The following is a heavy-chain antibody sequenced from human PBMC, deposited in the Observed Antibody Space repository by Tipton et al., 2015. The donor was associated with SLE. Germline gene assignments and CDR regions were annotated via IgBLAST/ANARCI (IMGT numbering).Heavy chain of an antibody. J-gene: IGHJ4*02. CDR2: FFPGDSDT. CDR1: GYSFNDYW. V-gene: IGHV5-51*03. CDR3: ARDEYRYDTTGYHLLGHFDF. D-gene: IGHD3-22*01. Sequence: LVQSGAELKKPGESLRISCKASGYSFNDYWIGWVRQMPGKGLEWMGIFFPGDSDTRYSPSFQGQVTISADNSITTAYLRWSSLKASDTAMYYCARDEYRYDTTGYHLLGHFDFWGQGTLVTVSS.